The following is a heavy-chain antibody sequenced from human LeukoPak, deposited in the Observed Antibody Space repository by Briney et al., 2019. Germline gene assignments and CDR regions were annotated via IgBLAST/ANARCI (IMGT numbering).Heavy chain of an antibody. CDR3: ALHGTRDGYEIY. V-gene: IGHV1-2*02. CDR2: INPNSGGT. D-gene: IGHD5-24*01. Sequence: RASVKVSCKASGYTFTGYYMHWVRQAPGQGLEWMGWINPNSGGTNYAQKFQGRVTMTRDTSISTAYMELSRLGSDDTAVYYCALHGTRDGYEIYWGQGTLVTVSS. J-gene: IGHJ4*02. CDR1: GYTFTGYY.